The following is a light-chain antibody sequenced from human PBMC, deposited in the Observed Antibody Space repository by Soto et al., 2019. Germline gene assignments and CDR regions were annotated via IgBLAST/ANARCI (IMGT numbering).Light chain of an antibody. CDR2: EVN. J-gene: IGLJ1*01. V-gene: IGLV2-8*01. Sequence: QSALTQPPSASGSPGQSVTISCTGTGSDIGGYNFVSWYQQRPGKVPKPIIYEVNKRPSGVPDRFSGSKSGNTASLTVSGLQADDEADYYCSSYAGTNNRYVFGTGTKLTVL. CDR3: SSYAGTNNRYV. CDR1: GSDIGGYNF.